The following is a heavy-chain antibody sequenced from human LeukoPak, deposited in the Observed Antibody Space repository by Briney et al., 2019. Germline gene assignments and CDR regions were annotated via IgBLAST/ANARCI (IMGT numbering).Heavy chain of an antibody. CDR3: ARERANYDFWSGYFYYFDY. J-gene: IGHJ4*02. V-gene: IGHV3-30*04. D-gene: IGHD3-3*01. CDR2: ISYDGSNK. Sequence: GGSLRLSCAASGFTFSSYAMYWVRQAPGKGLEWVAVISYDGSNKYYADSVKGRFTISRDNSKNTLYLQMNSLRAEDTAVYYCARERANYDFWSGYFYYFDYWGQGTLVTVSS. CDR1: GFTFSSYA.